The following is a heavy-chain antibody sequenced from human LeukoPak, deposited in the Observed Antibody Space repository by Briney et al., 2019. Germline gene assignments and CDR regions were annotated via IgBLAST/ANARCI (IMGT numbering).Heavy chain of an antibody. CDR2: IYTSGST. CDR3: ARGDYDILTGYLGFDY. D-gene: IGHD3-9*01. Sequence: SETLSLTCTVSGGSISSYYWSWIRQPAGKGLEWIGRIYTSGSTNYNPSLKSRVTMPVDTSKNQFSLKLSSVTAADTAVYYCARGDYDILTGYLGFDYWGQGTLVTVSS. J-gene: IGHJ4*02. V-gene: IGHV4-4*07. CDR1: GGSISSYY.